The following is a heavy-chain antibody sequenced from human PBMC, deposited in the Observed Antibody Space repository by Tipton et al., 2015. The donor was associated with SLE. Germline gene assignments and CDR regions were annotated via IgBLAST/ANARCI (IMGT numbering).Heavy chain of an antibody. V-gene: IGHV4-34*01. J-gene: IGHJ3*02. CDR1: GGSFSGYY. CDR3: ASLPLDPNDAFDI. Sequence: TLSLTCAVYGGSFSGYYWSWIRQPPGKGLEWIGEINHSGSTNYNPSLKSRVTISVDTSKNQFSLKLSSVTAADTAVYYCASLPLDPNDAFDIWGQGTMVTVSS. D-gene: IGHD3/OR15-3a*01. CDR2: INHSGST.